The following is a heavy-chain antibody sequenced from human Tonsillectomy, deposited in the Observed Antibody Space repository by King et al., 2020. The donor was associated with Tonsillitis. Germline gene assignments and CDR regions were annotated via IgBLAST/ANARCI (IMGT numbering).Heavy chain of an antibody. V-gene: IGHV2-26*01. CDR1: GFSLNNAGMG. J-gene: IGHJ6*02. CDR3: ARTTRYNWHYDAMDV. D-gene: IGHD1-20*01. Sequence: TLKESGPVLVKPTETLTLTCTVSGFSLNNAGMGVSWIRQPPGEALEWLAHIFSNDEKSYSTSLKSRLTMSKDTSKSQVVLTMTNMDPVDTATYYCARTTRYNWHYDAMDVWGQGTPVTVSS. CDR2: IFSNDEK.